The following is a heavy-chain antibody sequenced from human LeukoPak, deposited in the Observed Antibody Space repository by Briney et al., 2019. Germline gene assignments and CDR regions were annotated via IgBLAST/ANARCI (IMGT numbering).Heavy chain of an antibody. Sequence: GGSLRLSCAASGFTFSSYAMSWVRQAPGKGLEWVSGISGGGGSTYYADPVKGRFTISRDISKNTLYLQMNSLRAEDTAVYYCAKLAGYSSSQFDYWGQGTLVTVSS. CDR1: GFTFSSYA. V-gene: IGHV3-23*01. J-gene: IGHJ4*02. D-gene: IGHD6-13*01. CDR2: ISGGGGST. CDR3: AKLAGYSSSQFDY.